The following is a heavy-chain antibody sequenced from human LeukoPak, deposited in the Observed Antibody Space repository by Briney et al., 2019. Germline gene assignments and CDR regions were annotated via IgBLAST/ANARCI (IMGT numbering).Heavy chain of an antibody. CDR3: ASLGYWSSTSCYDGGY. V-gene: IGHV3-21*01. CDR2: ISSSSSYI. D-gene: IGHD2-2*01. Sequence: GGSLRLSCAASGFTFSSYSMNWVRQAPGKGLEWVSSISSSSSYIYYADSVKGRFTISRDNDKNSLDQQMNSLRAEDTAVYYCASLGYWSSTSCYDGGYWGQGILVTVSS. CDR1: GFTFSSYS. J-gene: IGHJ4*02.